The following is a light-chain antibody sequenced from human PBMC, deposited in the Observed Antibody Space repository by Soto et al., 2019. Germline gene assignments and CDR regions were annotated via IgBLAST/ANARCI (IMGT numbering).Light chain of an antibody. CDR2: GAS. Sequence: EVVLTQSPGTLPLSPGERATLSCRASQGVTTAYLAWYQHKPGQAPRLLIYGASNRATGIPARFSGSGSGTACTLTISRLEPKDFAVYSGQQDGASPLFTFGPGTKVDLK. J-gene: IGKJ3*01. V-gene: IGKV3-20*01. CDR3: QQDGASPLFT. CDR1: QGVTTAY.